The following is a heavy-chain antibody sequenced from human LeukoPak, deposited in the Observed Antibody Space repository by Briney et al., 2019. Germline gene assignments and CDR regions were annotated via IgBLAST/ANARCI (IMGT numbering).Heavy chain of an antibody. V-gene: IGHV7-4-1*01. J-gene: IGHJ5*02. CDR1: GYTFTSYA. Sequence: ASVKVSCKASGYTFTSYAMNWVRQAPGQGLEWMGWINTNTGNPTYAQGFTGRFVFSLDTSVSTAYLQICSLKAEDTAVYYCARGKGPYSSSPHLNWFDPWGQETLVTVSS. D-gene: IGHD6-13*01. CDR2: INTNTGNP. CDR3: ARGKGPYSSSPHLNWFDP.